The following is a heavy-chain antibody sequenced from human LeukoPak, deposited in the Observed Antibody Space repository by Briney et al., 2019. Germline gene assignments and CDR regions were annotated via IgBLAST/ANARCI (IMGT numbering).Heavy chain of an antibody. V-gene: IGHV4-38-2*02. J-gene: IGHJ4*02. D-gene: IGHD1-26*01. CDR2: NYHSGST. CDR1: GYSISSGYY. Sequence: SETLSLTCTVSGYSISSGYYWGWIRQPPGKGLEWIGSNYHSGSTYYNPSLKSRVTISVDTSKNQFSLKLSSVTAADTAVYYCARDRSGSYGGFDYWGQGTLVTVSS. CDR3: ARDRSGSYGGFDY.